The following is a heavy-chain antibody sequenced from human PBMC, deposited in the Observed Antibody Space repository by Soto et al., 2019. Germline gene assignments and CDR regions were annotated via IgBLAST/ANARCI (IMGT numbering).Heavy chain of an antibody. Sequence: ASVKVSCQASGGTFSSYAISWVRQAPGQGLEWMGGIIPIFGTANYAQKFQGRVTITADESTSTAYMELSSLRSEDTAVYYCARDRRGIVVVVAATGWFDPWGQGTLVTVS. J-gene: IGHJ5*02. V-gene: IGHV1-69*13. CDR1: GGTFSSYA. CDR2: IIPIFGTA. D-gene: IGHD2-15*01. CDR3: ARDRRGIVVVVAATGWFDP.